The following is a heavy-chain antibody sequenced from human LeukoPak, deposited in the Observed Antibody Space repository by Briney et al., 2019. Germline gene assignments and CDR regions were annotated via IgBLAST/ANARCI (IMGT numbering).Heavy chain of an antibody. CDR1: GFTFRSYA. J-gene: IGHJ4*02. D-gene: IGHD5-24*01. CDR3: ARGGWLQPDY. V-gene: IGHV3-23*01. CDR2: ISGSGGTT. Sequence: PGGSLRLSCAASGFTFRSYAVSWVRQAPGKGLEWVSSISGSGGTTYYADSVKGRFTISRDNSQNTLYLQMNSLRAEDTAVYYCARGGWLQPDYWGQGTLVTVSS.